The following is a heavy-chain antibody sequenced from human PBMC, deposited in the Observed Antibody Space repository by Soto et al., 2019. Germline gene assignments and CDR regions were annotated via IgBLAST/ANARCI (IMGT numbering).Heavy chain of an antibody. Sequence: EVQLVESGGGLVQPGRSLTLSCAASGFTFGDYAMHWVRLVPGKGLEWVSGITSNSGSIGYVDSVKGGFTISRDNGKNTLYLQMNTLRAEDTALYYCAKDRGSTIYYGSGYWGQGTQVTVSS. CDR1: GFTFGDYA. CDR2: ITSNSGSI. CDR3: AKDRGSTIYYGSGY. V-gene: IGHV3-9*01. J-gene: IGHJ4*02. D-gene: IGHD3-10*01.